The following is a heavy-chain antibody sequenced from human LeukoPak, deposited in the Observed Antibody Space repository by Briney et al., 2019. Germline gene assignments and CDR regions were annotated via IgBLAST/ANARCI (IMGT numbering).Heavy chain of an antibody. CDR3: ARENWTIDF. V-gene: IGHV3-7*01. J-gene: IGHJ4*02. CDR1: GFTFTTYY. CDR2: INQDGGTK. D-gene: IGHD1-1*01. Sequence: GGSLRLSCAASGFTFTTYYMSWVRQAPGKGLEWVANINQDGGTKYYVDPVKGRFTISRDNAINSVFLQMNSLRAEDTAVYYCARENWTIDFWGQGTLVTVSS.